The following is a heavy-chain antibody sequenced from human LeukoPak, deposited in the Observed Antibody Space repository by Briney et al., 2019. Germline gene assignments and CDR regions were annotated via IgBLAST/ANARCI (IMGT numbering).Heavy chain of an antibody. CDR1: GFTVSSKY. CDR2: IYSGGST. CDR3: ASMGWAAAGDKGGYFDY. V-gene: IGHV3-66*01. D-gene: IGHD6-13*01. Sequence: GGSLRLSCAASGFTVSSKYMTWVRQAPGKGLEWVSIIYSGGSTYYADSVKGRFTISRDNSKNTLYLQMNSLRAEDTAVYYCASMGWAAAGDKGGYFDYWGQGTLVTVSS. J-gene: IGHJ4*02.